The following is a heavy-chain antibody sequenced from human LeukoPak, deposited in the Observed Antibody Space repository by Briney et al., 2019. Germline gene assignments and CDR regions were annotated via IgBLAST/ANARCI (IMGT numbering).Heavy chain of an antibody. CDR2: INHSGST. V-gene: IGHV4-39*07. D-gene: IGHD2-2*01. CDR3: ARGVGGYCSSTSCRPSRFDP. J-gene: IGHJ5*02. CDR1: GGSISSSSYY. Sequence: TSETLSLTCTVSGGSISSSSYYWGWIRQPPGKGLEWIGEINHSGSTNYNPSLKSRVTISVDTSKNQFSLKLSSVTAADTAVYYCARGVGGYCSSTSCRPSRFDPWGQGTLVTVSS.